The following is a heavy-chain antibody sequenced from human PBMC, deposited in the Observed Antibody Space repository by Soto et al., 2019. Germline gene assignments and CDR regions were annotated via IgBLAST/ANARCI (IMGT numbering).Heavy chain of an antibody. Sequence: GGSLRLSCAASGLTFNICAMTWVRQAPGKGLEWVSAISASGGSTDYAGSVKGRFTISRDNSKNTLYLQMNSLRAEDTAVYYCATPIGKEHCRGRRCPSGGDYWGQGTLVTVSS. CDR3: ATPIGKEHCRGRRCPSGGDY. CDR2: ISASGGST. D-gene: IGHD2-15*01. CDR1: GLTFNICA. V-gene: IGHV3-23*01. J-gene: IGHJ4*02.